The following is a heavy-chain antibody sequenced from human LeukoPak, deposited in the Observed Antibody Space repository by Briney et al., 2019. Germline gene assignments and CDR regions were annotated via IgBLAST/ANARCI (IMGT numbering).Heavy chain of an antibody. V-gene: IGHV1-2*02. CDR2: INPNSGGT. J-gene: IGHJ3*02. CDR1: GYPFTGYY. Sequence: ASVKVSCKASGYPFTGYYMQWVRQAPGQGLEWMGWINPNSGGTNYAQKFQGRVTMTRDTSISTAYMELSRLRSDDTAVYYCARDLVNWYYYDSSGAFDIWGQGTMVTVSS. CDR3: ARDLVNWYYYDSSGAFDI. D-gene: IGHD3-22*01.